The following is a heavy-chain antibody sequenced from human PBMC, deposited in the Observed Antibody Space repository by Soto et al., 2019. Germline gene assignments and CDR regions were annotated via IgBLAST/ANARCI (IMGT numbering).Heavy chain of an antibody. CDR1: GGTFSSYT. Sequence: QVQLVQSGAGVKKPGSSVKVSCKASGGTFSSYTISWVRQAPGQGLEWMGRIIPILGIANYAQKFQGRVTITADKSTSTAYMELSSLRSEDTAVYYSARGYCSSTSCSSFDYWGQGTLVTVSS. CDR2: IIPILGIA. J-gene: IGHJ4*02. CDR3: ARGYCSSTSCSSFDY. D-gene: IGHD2-2*01. V-gene: IGHV1-69*02.